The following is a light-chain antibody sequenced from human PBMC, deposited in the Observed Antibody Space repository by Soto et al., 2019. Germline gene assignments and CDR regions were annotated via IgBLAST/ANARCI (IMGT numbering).Light chain of an antibody. CDR3: QQYNNWPRT. CDR2: GAS. V-gene: IGKV3-15*01. J-gene: IGKJ1*01. CDR1: QSVSSN. Sequence: EIVMTQSPATLSVSPGERATLPCRASQSVSSNLAWYQQKPGQAPRLLIYGASTRATGIPARFSGSESGTEFTLTISSLQSEDFAVYYCQQYNNWPRTFGQGTKVDIK.